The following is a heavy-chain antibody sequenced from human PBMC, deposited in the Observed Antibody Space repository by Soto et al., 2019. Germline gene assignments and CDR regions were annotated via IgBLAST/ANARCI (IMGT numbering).Heavy chain of an antibody. CDR1: GGTFSSYA. CDR2: IIPIFGTA. D-gene: IGHD3-9*01. V-gene: IGHV1-69*01. CDR3: ERVSHYDILTGYYIDYYFDY. Sequence: QVQLVQSGAEVKKPGSSVKVSCKASGGTFSSYAISWVRQAPGQGLEWMGGIIPIFGTANYAQKFQGRVTITADESTSTAYMELSSLRSEDTAVYYCERVSHYDILTGYYIDYYFDYWGQGTLVTVSS. J-gene: IGHJ4*02.